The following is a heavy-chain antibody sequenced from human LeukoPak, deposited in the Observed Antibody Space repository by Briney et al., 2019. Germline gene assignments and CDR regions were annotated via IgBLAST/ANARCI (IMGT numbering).Heavy chain of an antibody. CDR3: AKARSAIDY. Sequence: PGGSLRLSCAASGFTVSSDYMTWVHQAPGKGLEWVSAISGSGGSTYYADSVKGRFTISRDNSKNTLYLQMNSLRAEDTAVYYCAKARSAIDYWGQGTLVTVSS. CDR2: ISGSGGST. CDR1: GFTVSSDY. J-gene: IGHJ4*02. V-gene: IGHV3-23*01.